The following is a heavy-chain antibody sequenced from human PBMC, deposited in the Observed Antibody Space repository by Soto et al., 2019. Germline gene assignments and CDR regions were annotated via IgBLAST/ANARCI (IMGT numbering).Heavy chain of an antibody. CDR1: GYTFNVYS. D-gene: IGHD1-26*01. CDR3: ATGSYSRPNY. V-gene: IGHV1-46*03. J-gene: IGHJ4*02. CDR2: INPSGGST. Sequence: ASVKVSCKASGYTFNVYSMHWVRQAPGQGLEWMGIINPSGGSTNYAQKFQGRVTMTSDTSTSTVYMDLSSLKSEDTAIYYCATGSYSRPNYWGQGTLVTVSS.